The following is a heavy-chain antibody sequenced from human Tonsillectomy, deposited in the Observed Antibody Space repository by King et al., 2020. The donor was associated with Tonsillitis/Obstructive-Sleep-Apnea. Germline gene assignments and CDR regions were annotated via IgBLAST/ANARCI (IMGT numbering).Heavy chain of an antibody. J-gene: IGHJ6*02. CDR1: GFTFSPYS. V-gene: IGHV3-21*01. D-gene: IGHD3-3*01. CDR3: AREGGLRFLEWLPDYSMDV. Sequence: VQLVESGGGLVKPGGSLRLSCAASGFTFSPYSMNWVRQAPGKGLEWVSSISSSSSYIYYADSVKGRFTISRDNAKNSLYLQMNSLRAEDTAVYYCAREGGLRFLEWLPDYSMDVWGQGTTVTVSS. CDR2: ISSSSSYI.